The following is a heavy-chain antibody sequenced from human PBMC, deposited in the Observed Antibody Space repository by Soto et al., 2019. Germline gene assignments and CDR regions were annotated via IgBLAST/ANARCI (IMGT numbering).Heavy chain of an antibody. CDR3: ARDGGDIVVVPAAISSYGMDV. CDR2: INPNSGGT. V-gene: IGHV1-2*02. Sequence: ASVKVSCKASGYTFTGYYMHWVRQAPGQGLEWVGWINPNSGGTNYAQKFQGRVTMTRDTSISTAYMELSRLRSDDTAVYYCARDGGDIVVVPAAISSYGMDVWGQGTTVTVSS. D-gene: IGHD2-2*01. CDR1: GYTFTGYY. J-gene: IGHJ6*02.